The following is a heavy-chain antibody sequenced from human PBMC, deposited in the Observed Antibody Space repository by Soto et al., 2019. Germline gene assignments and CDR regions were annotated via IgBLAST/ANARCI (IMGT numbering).Heavy chain of an antibody. V-gene: IGHV3-23*01. D-gene: IGHD1-26*01. J-gene: IGHJ4*02. CDR3: AREGMVGAYNFDC. Sequence: EVQLLESGGGLVQPGGSLTLSCAASGFTFSIYAMSWVRQAPGKGLEWVPAISGSGGSTYNADSVKGRFTISRDNSKNTLYLQMNSLRAEDTAVYFCAREGMVGAYNFDCWGQGALVTVSS. CDR1: GFTFSIYA. CDR2: ISGSGGST.